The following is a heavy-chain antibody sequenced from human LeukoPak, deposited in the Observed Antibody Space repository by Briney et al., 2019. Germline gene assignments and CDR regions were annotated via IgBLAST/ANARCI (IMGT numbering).Heavy chain of an antibody. CDR1: GFTVSSNY. J-gene: IGHJ4*02. Sequence: PGGSLRLSCAASGFTVSSNYMSWVRQAPGKGLEWVSVIYSGGSTYYADSVKGRFTISRDNSKNTLYLQMNSLRAEDTAVYYCARDQASGWFAKEPYFDFWGQGTLVTVSS. CDR3: ARDQASGWFAKEPYFDF. CDR2: IYSGGST. D-gene: IGHD6-19*01. V-gene: IGHV3-53*01.